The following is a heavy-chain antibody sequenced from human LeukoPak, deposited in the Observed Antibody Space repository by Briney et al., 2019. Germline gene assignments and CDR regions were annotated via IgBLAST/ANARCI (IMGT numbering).Heavy chain of an antibody. D-gene: IGHD5-24*01. CDR1: GFTFSSYE. J-gene: IGHJ4*02. V-gene: IGHV3-48*03. Sequence: PGGSLRLSCAAFGFTFSSYEMNWVRQAPGKGLEWVSYISSSGSTIYYADSVKGRFTISRDNAKNSLYLQMNSLRAEDTAVYYCAREGYMATINYWGQGTLVTVSS. CDR3: AREGYMATINY. CDR2: ISSSGSTI.